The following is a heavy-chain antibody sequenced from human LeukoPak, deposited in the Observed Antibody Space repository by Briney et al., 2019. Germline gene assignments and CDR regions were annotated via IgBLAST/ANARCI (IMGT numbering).Heavy chain of an antibody. CDR3: ARGLPPVTRVH. CDR1: GFTFSSYW. J-gene: IGHJ4*02. D-gene: IGHD2-2*01. Sequence: GGSLRLSCAASGFTFSSYWMSWVRQAPGKGLEWVANIKQDGSEKYYVDSVKGRFTISRDNAKNSRYLQMNSLRAEDTAVYYCARGLPPVTRVHWGQGTLVTVSS. CDR2: IKQDGSEK. V-gene: IGHV3-7*01.